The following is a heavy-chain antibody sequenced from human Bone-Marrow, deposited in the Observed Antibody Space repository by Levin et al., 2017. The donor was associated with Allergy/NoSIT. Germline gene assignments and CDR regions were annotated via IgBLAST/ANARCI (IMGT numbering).Heavy chain of an antibody. J-gene: IGHJ3*02. V-gene: IGHV3-33*01. CDR1: GFTFSSYG. CDR2: IWYDGSNK. Sequence: GGSLRLSCAASGFTFSSYGMHWVRQAPGKGLEWVAVIWYDGSNKYYADSVKGRFTISRDNSKNTLYLQMNSLRAEDTAVYYCARESRRGATVIDDAFDIWGQGTMVTVSS. D-gene: IGHD4-11*01. CDR3: ARESRRGATVIDDAFDI.